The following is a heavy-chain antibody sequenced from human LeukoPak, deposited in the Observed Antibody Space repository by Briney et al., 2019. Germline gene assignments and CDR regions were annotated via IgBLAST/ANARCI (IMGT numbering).Heavy chain of an antibody. CDR2: IYYSGST. D-gene: IGHD3-22*01. V-gene: IGHV4-59*01. CDR1: GGSISSYY. J-gene: IGHJ4*02. Sequence: PSETLSLTCTVSGGSISSYYWSWIRQPPGKGLEWIGYIYYSGSTNYNPSLKSRVTISVDTSKNQFSLKLSSVTAADTAVYYCARADYYDSSGYPNNFDYWGQGTLVTVSS. CDR3: ARADYYDSSGYPNNFDY.